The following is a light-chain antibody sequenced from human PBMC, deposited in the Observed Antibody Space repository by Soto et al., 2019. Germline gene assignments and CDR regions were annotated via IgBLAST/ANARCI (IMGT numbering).Light chain of an antibody. CDR3: RQYGSSPCT. CDR1: QSVSSSN. J-gene: IGKJ3*01. V-gene: IGKV3-20*01. Sequence: EIVLTQSPGTLSLSPGERATLSCRASQSVSSSNLAWYQQKPGQAPRHLIYGASSRATGIPDRFSGSGSGAGFTLTISRLEPEDFAAYYCRQYGSSPCTVGPGTKVDI. CDR2: GAS.